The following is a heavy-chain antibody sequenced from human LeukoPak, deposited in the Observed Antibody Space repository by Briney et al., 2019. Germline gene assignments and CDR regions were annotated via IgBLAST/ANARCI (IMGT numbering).Heavy chain of an antibody. J-gene: IGHJ4*02. Sequence: PSETLSRTCAVSGHSVISVYWWGRIRQPPGGGLECIGSIYHRRRTYYNPSLKSRVTTSVDTSKIQFSLKLSSVTAEDTAVYYSASYSSRWYYLEYTGEGTLETVSS. D-gene: IGHD6-13*01. CDR1: GHSVISVYW. CDR2: IYHRRRT. V-gene: IGHV4-38-2*01. CDR3: ASYSSRWYYLEY.